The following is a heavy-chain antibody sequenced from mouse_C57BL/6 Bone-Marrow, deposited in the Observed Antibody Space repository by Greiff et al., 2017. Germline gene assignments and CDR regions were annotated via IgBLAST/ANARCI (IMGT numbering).Heavy chain of an antibody. CDR1: GFTFSSYA. V-gene: IGHV5-4*03. D-gene: IGHD2-3*01. J-gene: IGHJ2*01. CDR2: ISDGGSYT. CDR3: ERARGGGWLLLFDY. Sequence: EVKLMESGGGLVKPGGSLKISCAASGFTFSSYAMSWVRQTPEKRLEWVATISDGGSYTYYPDNVKGRFTISRDNAKNNLYLQMSHLKSEDTDMYSCERARGGGWLLLFDYWGQGTTLTVSS.